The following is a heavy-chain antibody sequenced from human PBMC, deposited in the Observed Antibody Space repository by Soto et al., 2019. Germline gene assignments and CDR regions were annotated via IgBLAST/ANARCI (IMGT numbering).Heavy chain of an antibody. D-gene: IGHD3-9*01. CDR3: ARGLRDFDWMRPFGY. V-gene: IGHV3-30-3*01. CDR2: ISYDGSIE. CDR1: GFTFKNYA. J-gene: IGHJ4*02. Sequence: QVQLVESGGGVVQPGRSLRLSCAASGFTFKNYAMHWVRQAPGKGLEWVAVISYDGSIEFYADSVKGRFTISRDDFKNTMFLQMGSLRVEDTAVYYCARGLRDFDWMRPFGYWGQGTLVTVSS.